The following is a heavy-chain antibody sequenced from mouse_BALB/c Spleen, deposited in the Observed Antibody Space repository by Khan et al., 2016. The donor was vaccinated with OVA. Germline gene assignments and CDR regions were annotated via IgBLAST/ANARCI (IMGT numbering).Heavy chain of an antibody. D-gene: IGHD2-1*01. CDR2: IYPGSGSL. Sequence: QVQLQQPGPELVKPGASVKMSCKASGYTFTDYVISWVKQRTGQGLEWIGEIYPGSGSLYYNEKFKGKATLTADTSSNTAYMQLSSLTYEDSAVFCCARMFYGNSYAMDYWGQGTSVTVSS. CDR1: GYTFTDYV. V-gene: IGHV1-77*01. J-gene: IGHJ4*01. CDR3: ARMFYGNSYAMDY.